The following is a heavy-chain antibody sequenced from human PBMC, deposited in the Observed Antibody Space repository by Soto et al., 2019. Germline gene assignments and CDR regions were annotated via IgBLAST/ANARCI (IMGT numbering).Heavy chain of an antibody. CDR3: ARDYGDYYYYGMDV. Sequence: PGESLKISCKGSGYSFTIYWIGWVRQMPGKGLEWMGIIYPSDSYTNYSPSFQGHVTISADKSISTAYLQWSSLKASDTAMYYCARDYGDYYYYGMDVWGQGTTVTVSS. V-gene: IGHV5-10-1*01. CDR1: GYSFTIYW. D-gene: IGHD4-17*01. J-gene: IGHJ6*02. CDR2: IYPSDSYT.